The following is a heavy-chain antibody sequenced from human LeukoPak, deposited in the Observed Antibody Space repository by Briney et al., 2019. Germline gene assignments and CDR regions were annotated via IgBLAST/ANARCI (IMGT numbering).Heavy chain of an antibody. D-gene: IGHD1-26*01. CDR3: ARYSGSPTWFFDS. Sequence: SETLSLTCTVSGGSISSSSYYWSWIRQPPGKGLEWIGHIYDDGATKYSPSLKSRVALSVDTSKNYFSLKLNSVTAADTAIYYCARYSGSPTWFFDSWGQGSLIIVSS. J-gene: IGHJ4*02. V-gene: IGHV4-61*03. CDR1: GGSISSSSYY. CDR2: IYDDGAT.